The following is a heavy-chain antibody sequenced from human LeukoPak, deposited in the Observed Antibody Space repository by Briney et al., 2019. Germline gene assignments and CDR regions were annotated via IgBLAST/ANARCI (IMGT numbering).Heavy chain of an antibody. CDR2: ISYDGSNK. V-gene: IGHV3-30-3*01. J-gene: IGHJ6*02. D-gene: IGHD3-22*01. Sequence: GGSLRLSCAASGFTFSSYAMHWVRQAPGKGLEWVAVISYDGSNKYYADSVKGRFTISRDKSKNTLYLQMNSLRAEDTAVYYCARALPISMIVMVYPGGMDVWGQGTTVAVSS. CDR3: ARALPISMIVMVYPGGMDV. CDR1: GFTFSSYA.